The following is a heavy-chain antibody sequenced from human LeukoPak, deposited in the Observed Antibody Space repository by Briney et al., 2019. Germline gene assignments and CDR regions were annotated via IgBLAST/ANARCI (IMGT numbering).Heavy chain of an antibody. CDR2: IRYEGTKK. J-gene: IGHJ4*02. CDR1: GFTFSTYG. Sequence: QPGRSLRLSCAASGFTFSTYGMHWVRQAPGKGLEWVAVIRYEGTKKYYADSVKGRFTISRDNSKNTLYLQMNSLRAEDTAVYYCARDCPNPNIAAAGTVPILDYWGQGTLVTV. V-gene: IGHV3-33*01. D-gene: IGHD6-13*01. CDR3: ARDCPNPNIAAAGTVPILDY.